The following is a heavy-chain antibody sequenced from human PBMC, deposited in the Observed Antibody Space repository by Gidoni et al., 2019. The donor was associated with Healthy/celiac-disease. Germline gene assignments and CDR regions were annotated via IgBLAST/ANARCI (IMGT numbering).Heavy chain of an antibody. CDR3: ARDGVVVPAAIRGNYYYYGMDV. D-gene: IGHD2-2*02. J-gene: IGHJ6*02. Sequence: QVQLVQSGAEVKKPGSSVKVSCKASGGTFSSYAISWVRQAPGQGLEWMGGIIPIFGTANYAQKFQGRVTITADESTSTAYMELSSLRSEDTAVYYCARDGVVVPAAIRGNYYYYGMDVWGQGTTVTVSS. CDR2: IIPIFGTA. CDR1: GGTFSSYA. V-gene: IGHV1-69*01.